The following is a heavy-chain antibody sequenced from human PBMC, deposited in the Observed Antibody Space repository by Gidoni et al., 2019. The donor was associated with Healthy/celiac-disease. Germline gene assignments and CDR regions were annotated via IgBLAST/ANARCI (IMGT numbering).Heavy chain of an antibody. J-gene: IGHJ4*02. CDR1: GFTFSSYA. Sequence: QVQLVESGGGVVQPGRSLRLSCAASGFTFSSYAMHWVRQAPGKGLEWVAVISYDGSNKDYADSVKGRFTSSRDNSKNTLYLQMNSLRAEDTAVDYCARDFSYYDSSGFATDYWGQGTLVTVSS. V-gene: IGHV3-30*01. CDR3: ARDFSYYDSSGFATDY. D-gene: IGHD3-22*01. CDR2: ISYDGSNK.